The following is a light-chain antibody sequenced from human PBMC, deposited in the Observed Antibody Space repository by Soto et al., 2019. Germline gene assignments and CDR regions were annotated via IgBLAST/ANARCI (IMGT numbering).Light chain of an antibody. Sequence: QSVLTQPPSVSGAPGQRVTISCTGSSSNIGAGYDVHWYQQLPGTAPKLLIYGNNNRPSGVPDRFSGSKSVTSASLAITGLQAEDEADYYCQSYDSRLSGVVFGGGTKRTVL. J-gene: IGLJ2*01. CDR1: SSNIGAGYD. V-gene: IGLV1-40*01. CDR3: QSYDSRLSGVV. CDR2: GNN.